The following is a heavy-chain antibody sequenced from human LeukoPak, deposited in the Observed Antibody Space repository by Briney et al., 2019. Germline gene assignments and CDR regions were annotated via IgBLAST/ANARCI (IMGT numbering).Heavy chain of an antibody. J-gene: IGHJ4*02. CDR2: MNPNSGNT. V-gene: IGHV1-8*03. CDR1: GYTFTSYD. CDR3: ARWMATISNFDY. D-gene: IGHD5-24*01. Sequence: GASVKVSCKASGYTFTSYDINWVRQATGQGLEWMGWMNPNSGNTGYAQKFQGRVTITRNTSISTAYMELSSLRSEDTAVYYCARWMATISNFDYWGQGTLVTVSS.